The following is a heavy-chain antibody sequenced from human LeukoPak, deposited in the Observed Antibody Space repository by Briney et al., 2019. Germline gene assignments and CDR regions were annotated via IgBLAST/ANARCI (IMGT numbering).Heavy chain of an antibody. V-gene: IGHV1-2*02. CDR3: ARKRGVGFDTNAFDM. J-gene: IGHJ3*02. D-gene: IGHD3-9*01. CDR1: GFTITGYY. CDR2: INPNNDGS. Sequence: ASVKVSCKASGFTITGYYMHWVRQAPGPGLEWMAWINPNNDGSVYAQKFQGRVTMTRDTSINTAYMELYRLKSDDTAVYCCARKRGVGFDTNAFDMWGQGRMVTVSS.